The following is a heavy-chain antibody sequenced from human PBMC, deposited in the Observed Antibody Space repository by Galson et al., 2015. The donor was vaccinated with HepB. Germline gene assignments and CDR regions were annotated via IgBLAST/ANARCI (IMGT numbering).Heavy chain of an antibody. Sequence: SLRLSCAASGFTFSTKTMLWVRQAPGKGLEWVALISYDGGNKYYANSVKGRFTISRDNSKNTLYLQLNSLRAEDTAVYYCARDEGYGDYGIDYWGQGTLVTVSS. CDR3: ARDEGYGDYGIDY. J-gene: IGHJ4*02. V-gene: IGHV3-30-3*01. CDR2: ISYDGGNK. D-gene: IGHD4-17*01. CDR1: GFTFSTKT.